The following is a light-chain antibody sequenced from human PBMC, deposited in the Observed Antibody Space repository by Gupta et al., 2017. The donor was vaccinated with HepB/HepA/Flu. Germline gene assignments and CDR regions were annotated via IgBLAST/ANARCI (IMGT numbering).Light chain of an antibody. CDR1: RNVNNN. V-gene: IGKV3-15*01. Sequence: ETVMAQSPATLSVSAGERATLTCRASRNVNNNLAWYQHKPGQAPRLLIYAASSRASDTPARFSASGSGTNFTLAISSLQSEDSGVYYCQHYNHGPRTFGRGTKV. J-gene: IGKJ1*01. CDR3: QHYNHGPRT. CDR2: AAS.